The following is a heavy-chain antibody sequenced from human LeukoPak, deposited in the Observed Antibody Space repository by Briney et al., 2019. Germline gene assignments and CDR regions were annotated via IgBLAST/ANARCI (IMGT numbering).Heavy chain of an antibody. CDR3: ARDSVDGSGTYYNDSPDY. CDR1: GYTFTTYT. D-gene: IGHD3-10*01. V-gene: IGHV1-18*04. CDR2: ISAYNGNT. Sequence: GASVKVSCKASGYTFTTYTISWVRQAPGQGLEWMGWISAYNGNTDYAQNLRGRLIMTTDTSTSTAYMELRSLRSDGTADYYCARDSVDGSGTYYNDSPDYWGQGTLVTVSS. J-gene: IGHJ4*02.